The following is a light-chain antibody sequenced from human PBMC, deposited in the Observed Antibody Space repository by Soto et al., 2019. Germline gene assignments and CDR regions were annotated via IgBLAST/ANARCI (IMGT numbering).Light chain of an antibody. J-gene: IGKJ3*01. CDR2: GAS. V-gene: IGKV3-20*01. Sequence: EIVLTQSPGTLSLSPGERATLSCRASQSISSSYLAWYQQRPGQAPWLLIFGASYRATGIPDRFSGSGSGTDFTLTISRLEPEDFAVYYCQQYSSSPPEFTFGPGTKVDSK. CDR1: QSISSSY. CDR3: QQYSSSPPEFT.